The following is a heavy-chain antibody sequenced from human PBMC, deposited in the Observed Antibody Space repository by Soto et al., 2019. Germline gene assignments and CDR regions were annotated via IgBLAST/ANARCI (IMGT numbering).Heavy chain of an antibody. J-gene: IGHJ5*02. CDR3: ARNLKVWGDNWFDP. V-gene: IGHV3-33*01. D-gene: IGHD3-16*01. CDR2: IWYDGGRK. Sequence: GGSLRLSCAASGFTFSSYGMHWVRQAPGKGLEWVAAIWYDGGRKDYADSVKDRFTISRDNSKNTLYLQMNSLRAEDTAVYYCARNLKVWGDNWFDPWGQGTLVTVSS. CDR1: GFTFSSYG.